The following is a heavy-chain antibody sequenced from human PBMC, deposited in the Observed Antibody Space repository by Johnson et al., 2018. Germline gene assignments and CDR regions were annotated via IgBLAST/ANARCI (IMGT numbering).Heavy chain of an antibody. D-gene: IGHD3-22*01. J-gene: IGHJ3*02. CDR2: INQDGSEK. CDR1: GFTFSRCC. Sequence: VQLVQSGGGLVQPGGSLRLSCAASGFTFSRCCMRWVRQAPGKGLEWVANINQDGSEKYYVDSVTGRFTISRDNAKNSLYLQMNSLRAEDTAVYYCARNFYDSSGYFDAFDIWGQGTVVTVSS. V-gene: IGHV3-7*01. CDR3: ARNFYDSSGYFDAFDI.